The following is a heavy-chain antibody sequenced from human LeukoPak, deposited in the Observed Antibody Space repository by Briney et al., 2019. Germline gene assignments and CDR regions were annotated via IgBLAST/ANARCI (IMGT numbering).Heavy chain of an antibody. V-gene: IGHV1-46*01. Sequence: ASVKVSCKASGYTFTSYYMHWVRQAPGQGLEWMGIINPSGGSTSYAQNFQGRVTMTRDTSTSTVYMELSSLRSEDTAVYYCARGPLGSSSWYFLDPYFDYWGQGTRVTVSS. CDR1: GYTFTSYY. D-gene: IGHD6-13*01. J-gene: IGHJ4*02. CDR2: INPSGGST. CDR3: ARGPLGSSSWYFLDPYFDY.